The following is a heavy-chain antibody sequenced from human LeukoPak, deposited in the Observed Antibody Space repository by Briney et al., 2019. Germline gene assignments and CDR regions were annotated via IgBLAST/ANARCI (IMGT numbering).Heavy chain of an antibody. CDR3: ARDRSGYFDY. CDR1: GGSISSYY. CDR2: IYYSGST. V-gene: IGHV4-59*01. J-gene: IGHJ4*02. D-gene: IGHD3-22*01. Sequence: SETLSLTCTVSGGSISSYYWSWIRQPPGKGLEWIGYIYYSGSTNYNPSLKSRVTISVDTSKNQFSLKLSSVTAADTAVYYCARDRSGYFDYWGQGTLVTVSS.